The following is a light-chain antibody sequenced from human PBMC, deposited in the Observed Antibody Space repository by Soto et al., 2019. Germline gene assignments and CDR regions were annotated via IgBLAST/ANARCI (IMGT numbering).Light chain of an antibody. CDR3: SSCTSSNTLLYV. V-gene: IGLV2-14*01. J-gene: IGLJ1*01. CDR2: EVN. Sequence: LTQPASVSGSPGQSITISCTGNSSDVGYHNYVSWYRQHPGKAPRLMIYEVNNRPSGVSNRFSGSKSGNTASLTISGLQAEDEADYYCSSCTSSNTLLYVFGTGTKVTVL. CDR1: SSDVGYHNY.